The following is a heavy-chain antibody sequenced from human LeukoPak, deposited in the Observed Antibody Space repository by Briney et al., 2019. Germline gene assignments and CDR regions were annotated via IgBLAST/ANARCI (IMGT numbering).Heavy chain of an antibody. J-gene: IGHJ4*02. V-gene: IGHV3-21*06. CDR2: ISSSGRYI. Sequence: GGSLRLSCAASGFIFITYSMNWVRQAPGKGLEWVSSISSSGRYINYADSVKGRFTISRDNAKNSVFLQINNLRAEDTAIYYCARRGYYDSSGYDYWGQGTLVTVSS. CDR1: GFIFITYS. CDR3: ARRGYYDSSGYDY. D-gene: IGHD3-22*01.